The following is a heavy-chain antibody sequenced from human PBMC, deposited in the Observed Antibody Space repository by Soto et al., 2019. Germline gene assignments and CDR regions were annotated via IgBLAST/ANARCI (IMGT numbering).Heavy chain of an antibody. V-gene: IGHV1-3*01. CDR2: INAGNGNT. J-gene: IGHJ5*02. Sequence: ASVKVSCKASGYTFTSYAMHWVCQAPGQRLEWMGWINAGNGNTKYSQKFQGRVTITRDTSASTAYMELSSLRSEDTAVYYCARDREITIFGVVTNNWFDPWGQGTLVTVSS. CDR3: ARDREITIFGVVTNNWFDP. CDR1: GYTFTSYA. D-gene: IGHD3-3*01.